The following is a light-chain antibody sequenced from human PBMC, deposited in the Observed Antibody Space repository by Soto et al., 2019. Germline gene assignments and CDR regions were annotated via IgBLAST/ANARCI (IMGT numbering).Light chain of an antibody. Sequence: SYELIQPPSVSVAPGQTARITCGGNNIGSKNVHWYQQKPGQAPVLVVYDDSGRPSGIPERLSGSNSGNTATLTISRVEAGDEADYYCQVWDSGSDHRWVFGGGTKLTV. CDR3: QVWDSGSDHRWV. V-gene: IGLV3-21*02. CDR1: NIGSKN. J-gene: IGLJ3*02. CDR2: DDS.